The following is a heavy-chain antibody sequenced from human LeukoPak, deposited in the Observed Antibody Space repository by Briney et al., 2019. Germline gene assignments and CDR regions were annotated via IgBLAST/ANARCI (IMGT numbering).Heavy chain of an antibody. CDR1: GGSFSGYY. V-gene: IGHV4-34*01. CDR3: ARGPVYQLLLVRRNGWFDP. Sequence: SSETLSLTCAVYGGSFSGYYWSWIRQPPGKGLEWIGEINHSGSTNYNPSLKSRVTISVDTSKNQFSLKLSSVTAADTAVYYCARGPVYQLLLVRRNGWFDPWGQGTLVTVSS. J-gene: IGHJ5*02. D-gene: IGHD2-2*01. CDR2: INHSGST.